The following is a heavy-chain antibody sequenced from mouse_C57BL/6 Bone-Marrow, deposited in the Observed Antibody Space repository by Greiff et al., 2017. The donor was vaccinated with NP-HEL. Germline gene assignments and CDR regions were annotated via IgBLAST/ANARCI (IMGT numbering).Heavy chain of an antibody. CDR2: INPSTGGT. D-gene: IGHD1-2*01. Sequence: EVMLVESGPELVKPGASVKISCKASGYSFTGYYMNWVKQSPEKSLEWIGEINPSTGGTTYNQKFKAKATLTVDKSSSTAYMQLKSLTSEDSAVYYCARDYYGTWFAYWGQGTLVTVSA. CDR3: ARDYYGTWFAY. J-gene: IGHJ3*01. V-gene: IGHV1-42*01. CDR1: GYSFTGYY.